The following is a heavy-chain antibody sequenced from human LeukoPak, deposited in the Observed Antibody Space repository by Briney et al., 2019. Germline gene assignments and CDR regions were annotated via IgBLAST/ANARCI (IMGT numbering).Heavy chain of an antibody. V-gene: IGHV4-59*01. J-gene: IGHJ4*02. CDR1: GGSISSYY. CDR2: IYYSGST. D-gene: IGHD3-22*01. CDR3: ARGRGRDYYDRSYYGLFDS. Sequence: SETLSLTCTVSGGSISSYYWSWIRQPPGKGLEWIGYIYYSGSTNYNPSLKSRVTISVDTSKNQFSLKLSSVTAADTAVYYCARGRGRDYYDRSYYGLFDSWGQGTLVTVSS.